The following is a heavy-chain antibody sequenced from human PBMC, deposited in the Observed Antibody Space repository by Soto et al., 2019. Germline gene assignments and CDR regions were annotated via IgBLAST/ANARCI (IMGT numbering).Heavy chain of an antibody. CDR2: IIPIFGTA. CDR3: ASHYDSSGYYYRGLDY. CDR1: GGTFSSYA. V-gene: IGHV1-69*12. D-gene: IGHD3-22*01. J-gene: IGHJ4*02. Sequence: QVQLVQSGAEVKKPGSSVKVSCKASGGTFSSYAISWVRQAPGQGLEWMGGIIPIFGTADYAQKFKGRVTITADESTSTAYRELSSLRSEDTAVYYCASHYDSSGYYYRGLDYWGQGTLVTVSS.